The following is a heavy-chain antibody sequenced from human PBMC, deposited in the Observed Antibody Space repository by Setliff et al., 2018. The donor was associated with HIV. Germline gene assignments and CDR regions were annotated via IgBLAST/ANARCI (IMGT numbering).Heavy chain of an antibody. V-gene: IGHV4-61*02. CDR3: VRVYSRSWFFFDH. D-gene: IGHD6-13*01. Sequence: SETLSLTCTVSGGSISTGVYYWSWIRQPADKTLEWIGRISASGSTNYNPSLESRVTLSIDTSNNQFSLKLTSVTAADTAVYYCVRVYSRSWFFFDHWGQGILATVSS. CDR2: ISASGST. J-gene: IGHJ4*02. CDR1: GGSISTGVYY.